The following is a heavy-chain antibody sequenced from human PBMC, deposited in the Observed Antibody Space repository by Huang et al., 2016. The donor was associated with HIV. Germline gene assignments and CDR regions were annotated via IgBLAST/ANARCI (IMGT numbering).Heavy chain of an antibody. CDR1: GGSFSGYY. D-gene: IGHD4-17*01. Sequence: QVQLQQWGAGLLKPSETLSLTCAVYGGSFSGYYWSWIRQPPGKGLEWIGEINHSGSTNYNPSLKSRVTISVDTSKNQFSRKLSSVTAADTAVYYCARGLRWLNYNYWGQGTLVTVSS. J-gene: IGHJ4*02. CDR3: ARGLRWLNYNY. CDR2: INHSGST. V-gene: IGHV4-34*01.